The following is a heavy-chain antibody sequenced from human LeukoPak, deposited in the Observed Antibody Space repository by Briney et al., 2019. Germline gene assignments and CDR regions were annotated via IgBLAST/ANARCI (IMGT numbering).Heavy chain of an antibody. J-gene: IGHJ3*02. D-gene: IGHD2-15*01. CDR3: ARGGIRYCSGGSCYHAFDI. Sequence: ASVKVSCKASGYTFTNNFMHWVRQAPGQGLEWMGIINPSGDNTWYAQKFQGRVTMTRDMATSTDYMEVSRLRSEDAAVYYCARGGIRYCSGGSCYHAFDIWGQGTMVTVSS. CDR1: GYTFTNNF. CDR2: INPSGDNT. V-gene: IGHV1-46*01.